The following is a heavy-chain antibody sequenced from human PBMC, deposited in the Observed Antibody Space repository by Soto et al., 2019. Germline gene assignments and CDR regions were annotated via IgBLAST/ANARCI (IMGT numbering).Heavy chain of an antibody. CDR2: SHQSGNT. Sequence: QVQLQESGPGLVKPSGTLSLTCAVSGVSISSHDWWTWVRQPPGKGLEWIGESHQSGNTNYNSSLESRVTISVDKSKNQFSLKLTSVTVADTAVYYCENRDRSRFYWGQGTLVTVSS. CDR1: GVSISSHDW. V-gene: IGHV4-4*02. J-gene: IGHJ4*02. D-gene: IGHD6-13*01. CDR3: ENRDRSRFY.